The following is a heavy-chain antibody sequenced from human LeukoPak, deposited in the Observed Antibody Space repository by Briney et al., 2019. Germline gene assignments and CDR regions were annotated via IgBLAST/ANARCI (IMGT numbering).Heavy chain of an antibody. CDR3: ARRKAAAGY. J-gene: IGHJ4*02. CDR1: GGSISSYY. V-gene: IGHV4-59*08. D-gene: IGHD6-13*01. CDR2: IYYSGST. Sequence: SETLSLTCTVSGGSISSYYWSWIRQPPGKGLEWIGYIYYSGSTNYNPSLKSRVTISVDTSKNQFSLKLSSVTAADTAVYYCARRKAAAGYWGQGTLVTVSS.